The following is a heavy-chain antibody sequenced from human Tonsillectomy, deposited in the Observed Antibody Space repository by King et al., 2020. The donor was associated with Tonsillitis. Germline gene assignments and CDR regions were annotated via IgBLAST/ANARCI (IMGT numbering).Heavy chain of an antibody. CDR3: VRGHRGAFDI. CDR2: INVDESAT. CDR1: GFTFSSYW. V-gene: IGHV3-74*01. Sequence: VQLVESGGGLVQPGGSLRLSCAASGFTFSSYWMHWVRQAPGKGLVWVSRINVDESATNYADSVKGRFTISRDNAKNTLFLQMISLRAVDTAVYYCVRGHRGAFDIWGQGIMVIVSS. J-gene: IGHJ3*02.